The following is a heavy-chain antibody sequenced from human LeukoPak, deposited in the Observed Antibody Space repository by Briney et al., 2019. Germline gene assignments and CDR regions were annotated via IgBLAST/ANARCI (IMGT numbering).Heavy chain of an antibody. CDR2: ISGSGGST. J-gene: IGHJ4*02. V-gene: IGHV3-23*01. CDR3: AKDQSGYCSSTSCWYDY. Sequence: PGGSLRLSCAASGFTFSSYAMSWVRQAPGKGREGVSAISGSGGSTYYADSVEGRFTISRDNYKNTLYLQMNSLRAEDTAVYYCAKDQSGYCSSTSCWYDYWGQGTLVTVSS. CDR1: GFTFSSYA. D-gene: IGHD2-2*01.